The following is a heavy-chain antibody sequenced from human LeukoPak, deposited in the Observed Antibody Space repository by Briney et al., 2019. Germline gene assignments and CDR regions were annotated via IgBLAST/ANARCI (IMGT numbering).Heavy chain of an antibody. D-gene: IGHD6-13*01. J-gene: IGHJ5*02. CDR2: MNPNSGNT. Sequence: GASVKVSCKASGYSFTSSDINWVRQATGQGLEWMGWMNPNSGNTGYAQKFQGRVTMTANTSVSTAYMELSSLRSEDTAVYYCARGIATSGTSYWFDPWGQGTLVTVSS. V-gene: IGHV1-8*01. CDR1: GYSFTSSD. CDR3: ARGIATSGTSYWFDP.